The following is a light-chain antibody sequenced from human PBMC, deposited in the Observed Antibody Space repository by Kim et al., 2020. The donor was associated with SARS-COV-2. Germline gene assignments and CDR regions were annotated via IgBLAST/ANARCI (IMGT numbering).Light chain of an antibody. CDR2: EDN. V-gene: IGLV6-57*01. CDR3: QSYDSSSVV. J-gene: IGLJ2*01. Sequence: GKTVTISCTRSSGSIASNYVQWYQQRPGSSPTTVIYEDNQRPSGVPDRFSGSIDSSSNSASLTISGLKTEDKADYYCQSYDSSSVVFGGGTQLTVL. CDR1: SGSIASNY.